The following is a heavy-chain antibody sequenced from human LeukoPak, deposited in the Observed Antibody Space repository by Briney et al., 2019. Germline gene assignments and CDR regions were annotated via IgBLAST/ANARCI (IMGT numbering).Heavy chain of an antibody. V-gene: IGHV5-51*01. CDR1: GCSFTSYW. Sequence: GESLKISCKGSGCSFTSYWIGWVRQMPGKGLEWMGIIYPGDSDTRYSPSFQGQVTISADKSISTAYLQWSSLKASDTAMYYCARRDYYGSGSTGMDVWGKGTTVTVSS. CDR3: ARRDYYGSGSTGMDV. J-gene: IGHJ6*04. CDR2: IYPGDSDT. D-gene: IGHD3-10*01.